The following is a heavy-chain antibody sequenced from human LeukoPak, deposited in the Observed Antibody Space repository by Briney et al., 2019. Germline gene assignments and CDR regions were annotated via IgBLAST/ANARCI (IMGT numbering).Heavy chain of an antibody. CDR1: GFTFDDYA. V-gene: IGHV3-9*01. J-gene: IGHJ4*02. Sequence: PGRSLRLSCAASGFTFDDYAMHWVRHAPGKGLEGVSGISWNSGSIVYADSVKGRFTISRDNAKNSLYLQMNSLRVEDTAVYFCARDPGAFPYFFDYWGQGTLVTVSS. D-gene: IGHD4/OR15-4a*01. CDR3: ARDPGAFPYFFDY. CDR2: ISWNSGSI.